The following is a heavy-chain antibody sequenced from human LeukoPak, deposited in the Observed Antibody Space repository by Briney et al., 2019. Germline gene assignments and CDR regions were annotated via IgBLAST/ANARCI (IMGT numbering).Heavy chain of an antibody. D-gene: IGHD3-10*01. Sequence: GGSLRLSCAASGFTFSSYSINWVRQAPGKGLEWVSSISSSSNFIYYADSLKGRFTISRDNAKNSLYLQMNSLRAEDTAIYYCAREILMGWFDSWGQGALVTVSS. CDR3: AREILMGWFDS. CDR1: GFTFSSYS. CDR2: ISSSSNFI. J-gene: IGHJ5*01. V-gene: IGHV3-21*01.